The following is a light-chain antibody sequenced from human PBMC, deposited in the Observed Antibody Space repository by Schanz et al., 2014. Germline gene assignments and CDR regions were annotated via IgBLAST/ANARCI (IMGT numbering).Light chain of an antibody. J-gene: IGKJ5*01. V-gene: IGKV3-11*01. CDR3: QQRSNWPLIT. CDR2: DTF. Sequence: EIVLTQSPATLSLSPGERATLSCRASQSVRSYLAWYQHKPGQTPRLLIYDTFNRATGIPARFSGSGSGADFTLTISSLEPEDFAMYYCQQRSNWPLITFGQGTRLEIK. CDR1: QSVRSY.